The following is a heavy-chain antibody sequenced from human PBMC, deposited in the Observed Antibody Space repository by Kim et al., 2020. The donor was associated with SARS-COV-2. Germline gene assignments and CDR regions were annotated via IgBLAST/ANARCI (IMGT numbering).Heavy chain of an antibody. CDR2: FDPEDGET. V-gene: IGHV1-24*01. Sequence: ASVKVSCKVSGYTLTELSMHWVRQAPGKGLEWMGGFDPEDGETIYAQKFQGRVTMTEDTSTDTAYMELSSLRSEDTAVYYCATSLPPAPYYGDYSRANYYYYYGMDVWGQGTTVTVSS. J-gene: IGHJ6*02. CDR3: ATSLPPAPYYGDYSRANYYYYYGMDV. CDR1: GYTLTELS. D-gene: IGHD4-17*01.